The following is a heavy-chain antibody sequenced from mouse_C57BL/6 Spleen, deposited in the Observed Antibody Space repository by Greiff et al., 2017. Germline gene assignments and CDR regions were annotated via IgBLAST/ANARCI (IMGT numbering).Heavy chain of an antibody. V-gene: IGHV1-61*01. J-gene: IGHJ1*03. CDR1: GYTFTSYW. Sequence: QVQLQQSGAELVRPGSSVKLSCKASGYTFTSYWMDWVKQRPGQGLEWIGNIYPSDSETHYNQKFKDKATLTVDKSSSTAYMQLSSLTSEDSAVYYCARVSLYYGSSYWYFDVWGTGTTVTVSS. D-gene: IGHD1-1*01. CDR2: IYPSDSET. CDR3: ARVSLYYGSSYWYFDV.